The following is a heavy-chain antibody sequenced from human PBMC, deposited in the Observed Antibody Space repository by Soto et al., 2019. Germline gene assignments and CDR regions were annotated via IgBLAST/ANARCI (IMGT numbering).Heavy chain of an antibody. D-gene: IGHD6-19*01. J-gene: IGHJ4*02. V-gene: IGHV3-30*03. CDR1: GFPFSDYA. CDR2: VSHDGRNT. CDR3: ARGRRQWLVTSDFNY. Sequence: VQLVESGGGVVQPGRSLRLSCAASGFPFSDYAMHWVRQAPCKGLEWVAVVSHDGRNTHYADSVKGRFTIARDSSKNTVSLEMTSLRAEDTAVYYCARGRRQWLVTSDFNYWGQGALVTVSS.